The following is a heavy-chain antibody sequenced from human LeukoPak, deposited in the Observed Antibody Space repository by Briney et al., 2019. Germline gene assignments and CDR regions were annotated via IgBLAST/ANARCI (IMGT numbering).Heavy chain of an antibody. V-gene: IGHV1-69*13. Sequence: SVKVSCKASGGTFSSYAISWVRQAPGQGLEWMGGIIPIFGTANYAQKFQGRVTITADESTSTAYMELSSLRSEDTAVYYCARDLAARGNFYYYYMDVWGKGTTVTVSS. CDR3: ARDLAARGNFYYYYMDV. CDR2: IIPIFGTA. D-gene: IGHD6-6*01. J-gene: IGHJ6*03. CDR1: GGTFSSYA.